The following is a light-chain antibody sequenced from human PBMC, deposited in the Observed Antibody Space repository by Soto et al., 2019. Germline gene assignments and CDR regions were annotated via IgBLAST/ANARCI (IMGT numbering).Light chain of an antibody. CDR2: KAS. CDR1: QSISPW. V-gene: IGKV1-5*03. J-gene: IGKJ2*01. CDR3: QQYKTYSRT. Sequence: DIQMTQSPSTLSASVGDRVTITCRASQSISPWLAWYQQKPGKAPRILIYKASTLESGVPSRFSGIESGTEFTLTISSLQPDDFATYFCQQYKTYSRTFGQGTKLEIK.